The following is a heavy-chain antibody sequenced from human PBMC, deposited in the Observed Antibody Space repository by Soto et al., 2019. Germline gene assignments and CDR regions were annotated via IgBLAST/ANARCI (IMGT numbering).Heavy chain of an antibody. CDR2: IYPGDSDT. CDR1: GYSFTSYW. Sequence: GESLKISCXGSGYSFTSYWIGWVRQMPGKGLEWMGIIYPGDSDTRYSPSFQGQVTISADKSISTAYLQWSSLKASDTAMYYCARKGSSGYYPLVYYYGMDVWGQGTTVTVSS. V-gene: IGHV5-51*01. D-gene: IGHD3-22*01. J-gene: IGHJ6*02. CDR3: ARKGSSGYYPLVYYYGMDV.